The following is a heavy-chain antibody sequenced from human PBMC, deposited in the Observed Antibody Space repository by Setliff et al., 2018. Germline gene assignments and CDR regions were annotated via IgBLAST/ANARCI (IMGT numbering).Heavy chain of an antibody. V-gene: IGHV4-34*12. D-gene: IGHD1-26*01. Sequence: SETLSLTCAVYGGSFSGYYWSWIRQPPGKRLEWIGEIIHSGSTNYNPSLKSRVTISMDTSKNQFSLKVSSVTAADTAVYYCASWGSGSYYPPHYWGQGTLVTVSS. J-gene: IGHJ4*02. CDR2: IIHSGST. CDR3: ASWGSGSYYPPHY. CDR1: GGSFSGYY.